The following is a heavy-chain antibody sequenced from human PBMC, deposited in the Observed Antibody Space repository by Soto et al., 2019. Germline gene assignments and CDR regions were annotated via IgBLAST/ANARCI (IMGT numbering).Heavy chain of an antibody. CDR3: AKGIAAAGGYFDY. D-gene: IGHD6-13*01. CDR1: GFTFSSYS. J-gene: IGHJ4*02. Sequence: GGSLRLSCAASGFTFSSYSMNWVRQAPGKGLEWVSGISWNSGSICYADSVKGRFTISRDNAKNSLYLQMNSLRAEDTALYYCAKGIAAAGGYFDYWGQGTLVTVSS. CDR2: ISWNSGSI. V-gene: IGHV3-9*01.